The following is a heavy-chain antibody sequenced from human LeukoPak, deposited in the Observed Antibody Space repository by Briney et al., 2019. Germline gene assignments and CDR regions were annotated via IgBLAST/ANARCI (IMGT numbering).Heavy chain of an antibody. D-gene: IGHD4-17*01. CDR1: GFTFSSYT. V-gene: IGHV3-48*01. CDR3: ARDFAHGDSD. J-gene: IGHJ4*02. Sequence: GGSLRLSCAASGFTFSSYTMNWVRQAPGKGLEWVSYISSSSSTIYYADSVKGRFTISRDDAKNSLYLQMNSLRAEDTAVYYCARDFAHGDSDWGQGTLVTVSS. CDR2: ISSSSSTI.